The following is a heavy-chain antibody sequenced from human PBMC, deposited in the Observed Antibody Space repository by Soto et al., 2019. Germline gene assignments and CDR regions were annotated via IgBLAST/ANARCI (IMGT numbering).Heavy chain of an antibody. J-gene: IGHJ6*02. CDR2: IYYSGST. CDR3: ASSSGWLSYYYYGMDV. Sequence: SETLSLTCTVSGGSISSSSYYWGWIRQPPGRGLEWIGSIYYSGSTYYNPSLKSRVTISVDTSKNQFSLKLSSVTAADTAVYYCASSSGWLSYYYYGMDVWGQGTTVTVSS. V-gene: IGHV4-39*01. D-gene: IGHD6-19*01. CDR1: GGSISSSSYY.